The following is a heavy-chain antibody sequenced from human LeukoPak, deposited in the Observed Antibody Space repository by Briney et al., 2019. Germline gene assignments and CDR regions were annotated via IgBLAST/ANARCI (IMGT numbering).Heavy chain of an antibody. CDR1: GYTFTGYY. CDR3: ARDRNSGSSLDI. D-gene: IGHD6-6*01. Sequence: GASVKVSCKAPGYTFTGYYIHWVRQAPGQGLEWMGWIYPYSGDTNYAQNFQGRVTMTRDTSISTAYMELSSLKSDDTAVYYCARDRNSGSSLDIWGQGTMLTVSS. CDR2: IYPYSGDT. V-gene: IGHV1-2*02. J-gene: IGHJ3*02.